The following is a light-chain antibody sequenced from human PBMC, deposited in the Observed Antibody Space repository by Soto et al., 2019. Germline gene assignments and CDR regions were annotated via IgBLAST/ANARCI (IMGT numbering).Light chain of an antibody. J-gene: IGLJ1*01. V-gene: IGLV2-14*01. CDR1: STDVGRYNY. Sequence: QSVLTLPASVSVSPGQPITISCTVTSTDVGRYNYVSWYQQHPGKAPKLMVYDVMNTPPLISNRVSGSMTGITASLTISGLQAKDEADYYCPSYTSDSTYGFGTGTKVTVL. CDR3: PSYTSDSTYG. CDR2: DVM.